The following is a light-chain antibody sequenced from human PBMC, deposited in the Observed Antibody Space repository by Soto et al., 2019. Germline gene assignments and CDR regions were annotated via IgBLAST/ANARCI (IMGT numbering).Light chain of an antibody. CDR3: SSYTSSSTLVV. CDR1: SSVVGGYNY. CDR2: DVS. J-gene: IGLJ1*01. Sequence: QSALTQPASVSGSPGQSITISCTGTSSVVGGYNYVSWCQQHPGKAPKLMIYDVSNRPSGVSNRFSGSKSGNTASLTISGLQAEDEADYYCSSYTSSSTLVVFGTGTQLTVL. V-gene: IGLV2-14*01.